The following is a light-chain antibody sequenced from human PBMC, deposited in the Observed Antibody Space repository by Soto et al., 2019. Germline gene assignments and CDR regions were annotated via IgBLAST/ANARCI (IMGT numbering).Light chain of an antibody. CDR2: DSS. CDR1: QSVSSY. CDR3: QQRSNWVT. Sequence: PGERATLSCRASQSVSSYLAWYQQKPGQAPRLLIYDSSNRATGIPARFSGSGSGTDFTLTISSLEPEDLAVYYCQQRSNWVTFGQGTRLEIK. V-gene: IGKV3-11*01. J-gene: IGKJ5*01.